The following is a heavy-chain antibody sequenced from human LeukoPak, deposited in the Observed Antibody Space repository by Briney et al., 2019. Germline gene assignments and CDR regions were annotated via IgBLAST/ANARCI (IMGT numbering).Heavy chain of an antibody. Sequence: ASVKVSCKASGYTFTGYYMHWVRQAPGQGLEWMGWINPNSGGTNYAQKLQGRVTMTTDTSTSTAYMELRSLRSDDTAVYYCARGIVDIVATTRYYFDYWGQGTLVTVSS. D-gene: IGHD5-12*01. CDR2: INPNSGGT. V-gene: IGHV1-2*02. CDR1: GYTFTGYY. CDR3: ARGIVDIVATTRYYFDY. J-gene: IGHJ4*02.